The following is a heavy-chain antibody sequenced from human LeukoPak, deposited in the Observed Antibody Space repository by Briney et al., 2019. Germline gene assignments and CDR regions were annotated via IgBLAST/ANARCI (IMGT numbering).Heavy chain of an antibody. Sequence: GGSLRLSCAASGFTFSSYAMSWVRQAPGKGLEWVSAISGSGGSTYYADSVKGRFTISRDNSKNTLYLQMNSLRAEDTAVYYCAKDVPYYYDSSGYYYYYYGMDVWGQGTTVTVSS. J-gene: IGHJ6*02. CDR1: GFTFSSYA. D-gene: IGHD3-22*01. CDR2: ISGSGGST. CDR3: AKDVPYYYDSSGYYYYYYGMDV. V-gene: IGHV3-23*01.